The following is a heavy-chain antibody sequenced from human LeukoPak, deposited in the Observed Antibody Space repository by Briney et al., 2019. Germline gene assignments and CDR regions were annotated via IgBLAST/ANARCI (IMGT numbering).Heavy chain of an antibody. Sequence: PGGSLRLSCAASGFTFSSYNMNWVRQAPGKGLEWVSSISSSSYIYYADSVKGRFTISRDNAKNSLYLQMNSLRAEDTAVYYCARTDTAMIMTFDYWGQGTLVTVSS. CDR2: ISSSSYI. V-gene: IGHV3-21*01. D-gene: IGHD5-18*01. CDR1: GFTFSSYN. J-gene: IGHJ4*02. CDR3: ARTDTAMIMTFDY.